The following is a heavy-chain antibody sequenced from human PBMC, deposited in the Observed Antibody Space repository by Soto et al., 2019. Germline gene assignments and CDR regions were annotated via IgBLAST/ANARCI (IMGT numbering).Heavy chain of an antibody. CDR1: GDTFTFYS. V-gene: IGHV1-69*02. D-gene: IGHD3-10*01. CDR2: INPILSMS. Sequence: QVQLVQSGAEVKKPGSSVRVSCKASGDTFTFYSINWVRQAPGLGLEWMGRINPILSMSNYAQRFQGRVTMTEDKSTRTAYMEMSSLRSEDTGMYYWASSYGSGYRAFDYWGQGALVTVSS. CDR3: ASSYGSGYRAFDY. J-gene: IGHJ4*02.